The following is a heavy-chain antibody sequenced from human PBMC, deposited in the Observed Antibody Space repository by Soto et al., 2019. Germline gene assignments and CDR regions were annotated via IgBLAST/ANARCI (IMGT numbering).Heavy chain of an antibody. D-gene: IGHD3-10*01. CDR2: IYYSGST. CDR3: ARGPVLLWFGELLGWFDP. Sequence: TSETLSLTCTVSGGSISSYYWSWIRQHPGKGLEWIGYIYYSGSTYYNPSLKSRVTISVDTSKNQFSLKLSSVTAADTAVYYCARGPVLLWFGELLGWFDPWGQGTLVTVSS. CDR1: GGSISSYY. V-gene: IGHV4-59*06. J-gene: IGHJ5*02.